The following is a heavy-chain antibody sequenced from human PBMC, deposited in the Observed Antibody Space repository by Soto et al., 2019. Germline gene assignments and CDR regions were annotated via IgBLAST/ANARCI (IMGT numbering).Heavy chain of an antibody. CDR1: GFIFSDHY. V-gene: IGHV3-72*01. CDR2: TRNKANSYTT. Sequence: PGGSLRLSCAASGFIFSDHYMDWVRQAPGKGLEWVGRTRNKANSYTTEYAASVKGRFTVSRDDSKNSLYLQMNSLKTEDTAVYYCTSAVAATRPSGLDVWGQGTTVTVSS. CDR3: TSAVAATRPSGLDV. D-gene: IGHD2-15*01. J-gene: IGHJ6*02.